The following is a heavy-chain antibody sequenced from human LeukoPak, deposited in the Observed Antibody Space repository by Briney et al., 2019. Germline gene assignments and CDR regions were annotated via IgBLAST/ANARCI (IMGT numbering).Heavy chain of an antibody. V-gene: IGHV1-46*01. Sequence: ASVKVSCKASGYTFTSYYMHWVRQAPGQGLEWMGIINPSGGSTSYAQKFQGRVTMTRDTSTSTVYMELSRLRSDDTAVYYCARVGRGQWLVGWDYFDYGGQGTLVPVSS. CDR3: ARVGRGQWLVGWDYFDY. D-gene: IGHD6-19*01. J-gene: IGHJ4*02. CDR1: GYTFTSYY. CDR2: INPSGGST.